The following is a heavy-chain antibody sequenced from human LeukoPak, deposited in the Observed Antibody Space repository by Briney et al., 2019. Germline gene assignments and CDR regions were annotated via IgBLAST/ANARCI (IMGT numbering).Heavy chain of an antibody. D-gene: IGHD3-22*01. CDR3: YDSSGRPFDY. J-gene: IGHJ4*02. CDR1: GFIFSSYA. V-gene: IGHV3-23*01. Sequence: GGSLRLSCAASGFIFSSYAMSWVRQAPGKGLEWVSAISGSGGSTYYADSVKGRFTISRDNSKNTLYLQMNSLRAEDTAVYYCYDSSGRPFDYWGPGTLVTVSS. CDR2: ISGSGGST.